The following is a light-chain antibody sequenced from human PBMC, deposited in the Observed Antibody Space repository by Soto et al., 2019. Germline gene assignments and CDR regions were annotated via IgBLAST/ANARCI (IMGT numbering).Light chain of an antibody. Sequence: QSVLTQPPSASGTPGQRVTISCSGGASNIGRNTVNWYQDLPGTAPKLLISSDNKRPSGVLDRFSGSKSGTSASLAISGLQSEDEADYYCAVWDDSLNGPVFGGGTKLTVL. CDR2: SDN. CDR1: ASNIGRNT. V-gene: IGLV1-44*01. CDR3: AVWDDSLNGPV. J-gene: IGLJ3*02.